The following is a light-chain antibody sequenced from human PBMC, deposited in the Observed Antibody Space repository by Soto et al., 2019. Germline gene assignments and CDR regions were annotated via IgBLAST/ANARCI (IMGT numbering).Light chain of an antibody. Sequence: EIVMTQSPATLSVSPGERATLSCRASQSVTNNLAWYQQKPGQAPRLLIYGASTGATGIPARFSGSGSGTEFTLTISSLQSEDFAVYYCQQYNNWLTFGGGTKVEIK. V-gene: IGKV3-15*01. J-gene: IGKJ4*01. CDR3: QQYNNWLT. CDR2: GAS. CDR1: QSVTNN.